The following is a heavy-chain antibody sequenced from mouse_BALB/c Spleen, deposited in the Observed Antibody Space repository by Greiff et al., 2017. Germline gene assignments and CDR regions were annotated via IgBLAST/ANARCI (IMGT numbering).Heavy chain of an antibody. CDR2: IYPGNVNT. CDR3: ARSGNDYYFDY. V-gene: IGHV1S56*01. Sequence: QVQLKQSGPELVKPGASVRISCKASGYTFTSYYIHWVKQRPGQGLEWIGWIYPGNVNTKYNEKFKGKATLTADKSSSTAYMQLSSLTSEDSAVYFCARSGNDYYFDYWGQGTTLTVSS. D-gene: IGHD3-1*01. J-gene: IGHJ2*01. CDR1: GYTFTSYY.